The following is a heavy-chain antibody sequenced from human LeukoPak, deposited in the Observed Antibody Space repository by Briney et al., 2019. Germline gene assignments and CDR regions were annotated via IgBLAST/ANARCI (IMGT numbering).Heavy chain of an antibody. Sequence: GGSLRLSCAASGFTFSNYDMHWVRQAPGKGLEWVSAISSSSSYIYYADSIKGRFTISRDNAENSLYLQMNSLRAVDTPVYFCARGEEKATITALDPWGQGTLVTVSS. CDR1: GFTFSNYD. J-gene: IGHJ5*02. CDR2: ISSSSSYI. V-gene: IGHV3-21*01. CDR3: ARGEEKATITALDP. D-gene: IGHD5-24*01.